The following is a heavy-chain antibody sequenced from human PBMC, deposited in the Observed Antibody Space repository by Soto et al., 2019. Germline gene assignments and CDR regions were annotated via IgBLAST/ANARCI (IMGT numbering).Heavy chain of an antibody. Sequence: QVQLVESGGGLVKPGGSLRLSCATSGFTFSDYYMSWVRQAPGKGLEWVSYISSSSTYTNYADSVKGRFTISRDNAKNSVYLQMNSLRAEDTAVYYCAGKQWEPSGNYYLDYWGQGTLVTVSS. D-gene: IGHD1-26*01. CDR1: GFTFSDYY. CDR2: ISSSSTYT. CDR3: AGKQWEPSGNYYLDY. J-gene: IGHJ4*02. V-gene: IGHV3-11*06.